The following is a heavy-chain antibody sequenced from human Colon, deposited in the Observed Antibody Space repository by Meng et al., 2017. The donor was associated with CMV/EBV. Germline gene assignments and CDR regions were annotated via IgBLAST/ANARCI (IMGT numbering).Heavy chain of an antibody. Sequence: QVQLVQSGAEVKKPGASVKVSCKASGYTFTDHYLHWVRQAPGQGLEWMGRIHPNTGATDYAQEFRGRVTMTRDTSINTAYLDLSWLRSDDTAVYYCARVGISGTPDVFWGQGTLVTSPQ. CDR1: GYTFTDHY. D-gene: IGHD1-20*01. J-gene: IGHJ4*02. V-gene: IGHV1-2*06. CDR2: IHPNTGAT. CDR3: ARVGISGTPDVF.